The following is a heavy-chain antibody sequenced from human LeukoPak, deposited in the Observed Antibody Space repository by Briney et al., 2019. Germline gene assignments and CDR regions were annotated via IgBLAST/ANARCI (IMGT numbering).Heavy chain of an antibody. V-gene: IGHV4-31*03. J-gene: IGHJ3*02. D-gene: IGHD3-22*01. CDR3: AREPDTYYYDSSGPRRDDAFDI. CDR2: IYYSGST. CDR1: GGSISSGGYY. Sequence: SENLSLTCTVSGGSISSGGYYWSWIRQHPGKGLEWIGYIYYSGSTYYNPSLKSRVTISVDTSKNQFSLKLSSVTAADTAVYYCAREPDTYYYDSSGPRRDDAFDIWGQGTMVTVSS.